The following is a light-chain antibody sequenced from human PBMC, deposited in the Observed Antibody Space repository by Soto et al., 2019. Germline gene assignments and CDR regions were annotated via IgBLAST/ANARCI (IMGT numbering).Light chain of an antibody. CDR1: QSVSSY. V-gene: IGKV3-11*01. CDR2: DAS. Sequence: EIVLTQSPATLSLSPGESATLSCRASQSVSSYLAWYHQKPGQAPRLLIYDASNRATGIPARFSGSGSGTDFTLTISSLEPEDFAVYYCQQRSNWPPTFGGGTKVEIK. J-gene: IGKJ4*01. CDR3: QQRSNWPPT.